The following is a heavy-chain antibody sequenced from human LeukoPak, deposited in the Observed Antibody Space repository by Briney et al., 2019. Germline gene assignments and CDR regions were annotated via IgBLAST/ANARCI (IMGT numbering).Heavy chain of an antibody. CDR3: ARGPLGPLDY. CDR1: GYSINSGYY. V-gene: IGHV4-38-2*02. Sequence: PSETLSLTCTVSGYSINSGYYWGWIRQPPGKGLEWIGSIYHSGSTYYNLSLKSRVTISIDTSKNQFSLKLNSVTAADTAVYYCARGPLGPLDYWGQGTLVTVSS. J-gene: IGHJ4*02. CDR2: IYHSGST.